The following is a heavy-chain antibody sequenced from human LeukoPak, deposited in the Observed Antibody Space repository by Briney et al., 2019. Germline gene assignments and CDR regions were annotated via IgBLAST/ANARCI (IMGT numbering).Heavy chain of an antibody. CDR3: AKTGLGIYYYYYGMDV. CDR1: GFTSIAYA. CDR2: ISGGGVTT. Sequence: GGSLRLSCVGSGFTSIAYALTWARQAPGKGLEWVSGISGGGVTTYYADSVKGRFTISRDNSKNTLYLQMNSLRAEDTAVYYCAKTGLGIYYYYYGMDVWGQGTTVTVSS. D-gene: IGHD7-27*01. J-gene: IGHJ6*02. V-gene: IGHV3-23*01.